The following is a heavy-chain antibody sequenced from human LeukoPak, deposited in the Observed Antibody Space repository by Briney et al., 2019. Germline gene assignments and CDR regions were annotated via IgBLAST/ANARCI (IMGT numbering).Heavy chain of an antibody. Sequence: GRSLRLSCAASGFTLSSYAMHWVRPAPGKGLEWVSVISYDGSNKYYADSVKGRFTISTDNSKNTLYLQMNSLRAEDTAVYYCGRGFHSSSWYRGGGYYFDYWGQGTLVTVSS. CDR1: GFTLSSYA. CDR3: GRGFHSSSWYRGGGYYFDY. V-gene: IGHV3-30-3*01. J-gene: IGHJ4*02. D-gene: IGHD6-13*01. CDR2: ISYDGSNK.